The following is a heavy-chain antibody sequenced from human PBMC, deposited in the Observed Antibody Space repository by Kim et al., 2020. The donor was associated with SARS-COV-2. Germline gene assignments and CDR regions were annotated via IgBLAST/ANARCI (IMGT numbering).Heavy chain of an antibody. CDR2: IYYSGST. Sequence: SETLSLTCTVSGGSISSGGYYWSWIRQHPGKGLEWIGYIYYSGSTYYNPSLKSRVTISVDTSKNQFSLKLSSVTAADTAVYYCARARRYYGSGVKYYYYGMDVWGQGTTVTVSS. J-gene: IGHJ6*02. CDR1: GGSISSGGYY. D-gene: IGHD3-10*01. V-gene: IGHV4-31*03. CDR3: ARARRYYGSGVKYYYYGMDV.